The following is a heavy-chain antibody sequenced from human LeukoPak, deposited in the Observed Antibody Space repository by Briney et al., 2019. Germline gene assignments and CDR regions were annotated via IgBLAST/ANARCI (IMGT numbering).Heavy chain of an antibody. CDR2: IYPGDSDT. D-gene: IGHD5-18*01. CDR1: GYSFTSYW. Sequence: GESLKISCKGSGYSFTSYWIGWVRQMPGKGLEWKGIIYPGDSDTRYSPSFQGQVTISADKSISTAYLRWSSLKASDTAMYYCARHGSGDTAMDAFDIWGQGTMVTVSS. J-gene: IGHJ3*02. CDR3: ARHGSGDTAMDAFDI. V-gene: IGHV5-51*01.